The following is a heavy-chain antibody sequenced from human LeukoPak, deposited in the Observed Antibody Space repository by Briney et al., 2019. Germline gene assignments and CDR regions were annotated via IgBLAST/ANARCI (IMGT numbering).Heavy chain of an antibody. CDR1: GGSISSSGYY. D-gene: IGHD4-23*01. V-gene: IGHV4-39*07. J-gene: IGHJ3*02. CDR2: VYYSGST. Sequence: SETLSLTCSVSGGSISSSGYYWGWIRQPPGKGLEWIGSVYYSGSTYYNPSLKSRFTISVDTSKNQFSLKLSSVTAADTAVYYCAREDYGGNSLTIHAFDIWGQGTMVTVSS. CDR3: AREDYGGNSLTIHAFDI.